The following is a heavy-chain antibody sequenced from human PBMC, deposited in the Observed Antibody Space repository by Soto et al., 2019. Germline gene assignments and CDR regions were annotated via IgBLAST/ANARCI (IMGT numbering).Heavy chain of an antibody. CDR2: IISIFGTA. CDR1: GGTFSSYA. D-gene: IGHD2-8*02. CDR3: ARGIEVVYAIRYYYYGMDV. Sequence: QVQLVQSGAEVKKPGSSVKVSCKASGGTFSSYAISWVRQAPGQGLEWMGGIISIFGTANYAQKFQGRVTITADESTSTAYMDVSSLRSDDTTVYYCARGIEVVYAIRYYYYGMDVWGQGTTVTVSS. J-gene: IGHJ6*02. V-gene: IGHV1-69*01.